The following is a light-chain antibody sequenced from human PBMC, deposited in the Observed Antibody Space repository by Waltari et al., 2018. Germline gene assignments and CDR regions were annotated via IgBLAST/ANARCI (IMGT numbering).Light chain of an antibody. Sequence: SYELTQPPSVSVSPGQTASITCSGDKLGDKYACWYQQKPGPSPVLVIYQDSKRPSGIPERFSGSNSGHTATLTISGTQAMDEADYYCQAWDSSTVVFGGGTKLTVL. CDR3: QAWDSSTVV. V-gene: IGLV3-1*01. CDR1: KLGDKY. J-gene: IGLJ2*01. CDR2: QDS.